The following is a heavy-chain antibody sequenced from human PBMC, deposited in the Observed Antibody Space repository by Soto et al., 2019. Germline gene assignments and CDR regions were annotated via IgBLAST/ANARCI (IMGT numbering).Heavy chain of an antibody. Sequence: GGSLRLSCAASGFTFSSYDMHWVRQATGKGLEWVSAIGTAGDTYYPGSVKGRFTISRENAKNSLYLQMNSLRAEDTAVYYCARVICGDCLGGMDVWGQGTTVTVSS. CDR1: GFTFSSYD. V-gene: IGHV3-13*01. CDR2: IGTAGDT. J-gene: IGHJ6*02. D-gene: IGHD2-21*02. CDR3: ARVICGDCLGGMDV.